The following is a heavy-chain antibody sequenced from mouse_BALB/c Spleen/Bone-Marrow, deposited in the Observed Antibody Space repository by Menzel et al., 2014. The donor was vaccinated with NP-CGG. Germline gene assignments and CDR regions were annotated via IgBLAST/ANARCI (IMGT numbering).Heavy chain of an antibody. Sequence: VKVVDSGPGLVAPSQSLSITCTVSGFSLTSYGVHWVRQPPGKXXEWLGVIWAGGSTNYNSALMSRLSISKDNSKSQVFLKMNSLQTDDTAMYYCARVSSTMITTVFAYWGQGTLVTVSA. CDR3: ARVSSTMITTVFAY. J-gene: IGHJ3*01. CDR2: IWAGGST. D-gene: IGHD2-4*01. V-gene: IGHV2-9*02. CDR1: GFSLTSYG.